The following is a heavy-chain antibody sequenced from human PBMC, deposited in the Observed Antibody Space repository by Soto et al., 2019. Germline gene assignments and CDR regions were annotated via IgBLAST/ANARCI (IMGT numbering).Heavy chain of an antibody. CDR1: GGAFGRYS. J-gene: IGHJ4*02. CDR2: VIPVFNTS. V-gene: IGHV1-69*13. D-gene: IGHD4-17*01. CDR3: ARGDEMTAVTIFEY. Sequence: SVKVSCKASGGAFGRYSVSWVRQAPGQGLEWIGGVIPVFNTSNYSLKFQGRVAIFADLSTSTVFMELRSLRSEDTALYYCARGDEMTAVTIFEYWGQGTLVTVSS.